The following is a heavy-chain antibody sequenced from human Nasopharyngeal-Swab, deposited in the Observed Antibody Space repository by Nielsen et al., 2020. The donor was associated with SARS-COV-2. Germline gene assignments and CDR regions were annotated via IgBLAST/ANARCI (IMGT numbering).Heavy chain of an antibody. CDR3: ARDSRISAFFDY. Sequence: SDPLSPTFTPSGCSISSYYWRWIRQPAGKGLEWIGRIYASTSGNTNYNPSLKSRVTMSVDTSKNQFSLNLSSVTAADTAVYYCARDSRISAFFDYWAQGTLVTVSS. V-gene: IGHV4-4*07. D-gene: IGHD6-6*01. CDR1: GCSISSYY. CDR2: IYASTSGNT. J-gene: IGHJ4*02.